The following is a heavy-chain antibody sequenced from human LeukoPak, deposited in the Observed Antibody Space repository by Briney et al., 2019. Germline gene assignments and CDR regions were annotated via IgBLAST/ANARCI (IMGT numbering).Heavy chain of an antibody. CDR3: ASDRLGYVGSMDV. J-gene: IGHJ6*03. D-gene: IGHD3-10*01. CDR1: GGSISSGSYY. V-gene: IGHV4-61*02. Sequence: PSETLSLTCTVSGGSISSGSYYWSWIRQPAGKGLEWIGRIYTSGSTNYKPSLKSRVTISVDTSKNQFSLKLSSVTAADTAVYYCASDRLGYVGSMDVWGKGTTVTVSS. CDR2: IYTSGST.